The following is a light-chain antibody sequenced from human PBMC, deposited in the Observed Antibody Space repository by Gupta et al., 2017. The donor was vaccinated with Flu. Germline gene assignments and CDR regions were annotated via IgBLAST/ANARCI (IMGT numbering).Light chain of an antibody. CDR1: QSSSSW. Sequence: MTQSPSTLSASVGDTVTITCRASQSSSSWLAWDQQKEGKAPKLLIYQASTLENGVPSRFSGRGSGTEFTLTISSLQPDDFATYYCQQFRAFGHGTKVELK. CDR3: QQFRA. CDR2: QAS. J-gene: IGKJ1*01. V-gene: IGKV1-5*03.